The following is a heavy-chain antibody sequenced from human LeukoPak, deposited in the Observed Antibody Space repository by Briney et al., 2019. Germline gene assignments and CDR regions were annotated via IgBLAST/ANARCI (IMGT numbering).Heavy chain of an antibody. V-gene: IGHV1-18*01. CDR2: ICAYNGNT. J-gene: IGHJ4*02. CDR1: GYTFTSYG. CDR3: ARVPGSYDSSGYLEIFDY. D-gene: IGHD3-22*01. Sequence: ASVKVSCKASGYTFTSYGISWVRQAPGQGLEWIGWICAYNGNTNYAQKLQGRVTMTTDISTSTAYMELRSLRSDDTAVYYCARVPGSYDSSGYLEIFDYWGQGTLVTVSS.